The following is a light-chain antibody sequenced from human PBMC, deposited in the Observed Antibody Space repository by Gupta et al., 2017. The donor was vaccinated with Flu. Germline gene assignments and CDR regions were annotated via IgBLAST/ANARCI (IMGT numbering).Light chain of an antibody. CDR3: MQASHCLDT. J-gene: IGKJ2*01. CDR2: KVS. CDR1: QSLVHSDGNTF. V-gene: IGKV2-30*02. Sequence: ATLGQPASNSCRSSQSLVHSDGNTFVSCFQQRPVPSPRLLIYKVSNRDSGVPDLCSGSGSGTVFTPNSSRVEAEDVRVYYYMQASHCLDTFGQGTKVEIK.